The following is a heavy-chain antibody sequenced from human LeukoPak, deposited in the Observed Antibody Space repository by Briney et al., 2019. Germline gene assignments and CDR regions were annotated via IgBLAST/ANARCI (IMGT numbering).Heavy chain of an antibody. CDR3: ARDFYDSSGYYHQDY. V-gene: IGHV3-53*05. Sequence: GGSLRLSCAASGFAVSSNHMNWVRQAPGKGLEWVSVIFNGGSTYYADSVKGRFTISRDNSKNTLYLQMNSLRAEDTAVYYCARDFYDSSGYYHQDYWGQGTLVTVSS. J-gene: IGHJ4*02. D-gene: IGHD3-22*01. CDR2: IFNGGST. CDR1: GFAVSSNH.